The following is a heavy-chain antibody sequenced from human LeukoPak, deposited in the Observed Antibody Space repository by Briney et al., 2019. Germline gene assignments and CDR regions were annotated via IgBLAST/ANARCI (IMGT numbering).Heavy chain of an antibody. CDR2: INSDGSST. V-gene: IGHV3-74*01. D-gene: IGHD2-21*01. J-gene: IGHJ4*02. CDR1: GFTFSSYW. CDR3: ARDSYCGGDCLVSGHTQLGFDY. Sequence: GGSLRLSCAASGFTFSSYWMHWVRQAPGKGLVWVSRINSDGSSTSYADSVTGRFTISRDNATNTLYLQMNSLRAEDTAVYYCARDSYCGGDCLVSGHTQLGFDYWGQGTLVTVSS.